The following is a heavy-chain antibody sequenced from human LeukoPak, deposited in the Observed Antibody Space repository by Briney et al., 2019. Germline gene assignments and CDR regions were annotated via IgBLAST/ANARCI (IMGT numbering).Heavy chain of an antibody. V-gene: IGHV3-48*03. CDR3: ASHGDAFDI. J-gene: IGHJ3*02. Sequence: PGGSLRHSCAASGFTFSSYEMNWVRQAPGKGLEWVSYISSSGSTIYYADSVKGRFTISRDNAKNSLYLQMNSLRAEDTAVYYRASHGDAFDIWGQGTMVTVSS. CDR2: ISSSGSTI. CDR1: GFTFSSYE.